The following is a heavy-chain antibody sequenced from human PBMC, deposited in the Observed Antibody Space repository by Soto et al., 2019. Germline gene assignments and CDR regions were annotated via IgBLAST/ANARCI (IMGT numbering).Heavy chain of an antibody. D-gene: IGHD6-13*01. CDR2: ISGSGDST. CDR1: GVTSSSYA. Sequence: GGSLRLSCAASGVTSSSYAMRWVRQAPGKGLEWVSAISGSGDSTYYTDSVKGRFTISRDNSKNTLYLQMNSLRAEDTAVYYCARRGPGTYFDYWGQGTLVTVSS. CDR3: ARRGPGTYFDY. V-gene: IGHV3-23*01. J-gene: IGHJ4*02.